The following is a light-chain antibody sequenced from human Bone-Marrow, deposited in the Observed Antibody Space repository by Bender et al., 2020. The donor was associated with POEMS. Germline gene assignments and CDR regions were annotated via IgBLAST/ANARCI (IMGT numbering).Light chain of an antibody. V-gene: IGLV2-14*01. Sequence: QSALTQPASVSGSPGQSITISCTGISSEIGDHKFVSWYQNHPGKAPKLIIYEVSKRPSGVSNRFSGSKSGNTASLTISGLQAEDEADYYCSSYTTSSTRVFGGGTKLTVL. CDR3: SSYTTSSTRV. CDR1: SSEIGDHKF. J-gene: IGLJ3*02. CDR2: EVS.